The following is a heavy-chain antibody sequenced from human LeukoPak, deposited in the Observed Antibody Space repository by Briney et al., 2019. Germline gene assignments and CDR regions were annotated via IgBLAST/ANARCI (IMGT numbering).Heavy chain of an antibody. Sequence: GGSLRLSCAASGFTFDDYAMHWVRQAPGKGLEWVSLISGDGGSTYYADSVKGRSTISRDNSKNSLYLPKNSLRTEHTALYNCVKTRGYYYESRGYYYALFDYWGQGTLVTVSS. CDR3: VKTRGYYYESRGYYYALFDY. CDR1: GFTFDDYA. V-gene: IGHV3-43*02. D-gene: IGHD3-22*01. J-gene: IGHJ4*02. CDR2: ISGDGGST.